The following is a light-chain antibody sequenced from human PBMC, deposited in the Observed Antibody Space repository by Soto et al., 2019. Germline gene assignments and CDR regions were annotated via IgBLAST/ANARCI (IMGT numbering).Light chain of an antibody. Sequence: QSALTQPASVSGSPGQSITISCTGTSSDIGAYNYVSWYQQLPGKAPKVMIYDVSNRPSGVSDRFSGSKSGNTASLTISGLQAEDEADYYCNSYTRSSADVFGTGTKVTVL. CDR3: NSYTRSSADV. J-gene: IGLJ1*01. CDR2: DVS. V-gene: IGLV2-14*03. CDR1: SSDIGAYNY.